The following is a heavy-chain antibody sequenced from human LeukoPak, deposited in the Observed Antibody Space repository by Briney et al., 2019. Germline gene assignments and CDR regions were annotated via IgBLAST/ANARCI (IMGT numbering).Heavy chain of an antibody. D-gene: IGHD2-2*01. Sequence: GGSLRLSCAASGFTFSSYSMNWVRQAPEKGLEWVSYISSSSSTIYYADSVKGRFTISRDNAKNSLYLQMNSLRAEDTAVYYCARADCSSTSCYDYYYYGMDVWGQGTTVTVSS. V-gene: IGHV3-48*01. J-gene: IGHJ6*02. CDR2: ISSSSSTI. CDR3: ARADCSSTSCYDYYYYGMDV. CDR1: GFTFSSYS.